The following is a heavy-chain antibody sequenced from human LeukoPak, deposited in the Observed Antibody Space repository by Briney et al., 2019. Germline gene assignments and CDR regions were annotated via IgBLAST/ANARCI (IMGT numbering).Heavy chain of an antibody. V-gene: IGHV3-48*03. D-gene: IGHD6-6*01. Sequence: GGSLRLSCAASGFTFSSYEMNWVRQAPGKGPEWVSYISSSGSAIFYADSVRGRFTISRDKAKISLYLQMNSLRAEDTAVYYWARVYSSSSGKAMDVWGQGTTVSAS. CDR1: GFTFSSYE. J-gene: IGHJ6*02. CDR3: ARVYSSSSGKAMDV. CDR2: ISSSGSAI.